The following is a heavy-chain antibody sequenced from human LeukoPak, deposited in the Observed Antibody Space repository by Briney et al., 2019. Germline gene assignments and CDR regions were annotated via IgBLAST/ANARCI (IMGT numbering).Heavy chain of an antibody. Sequence: SETLSLTCTVSGGSINSNNYYWGWIRQPPGKGLEWIGSIYSSGSAYYNPSLKSRVTISVDTSKNQFSLKLSSVTAADTAVYYCARGRQYQLLGYWGQGTLVTVSS. J-gene: IGHJ4*02. CDR3: ARGRQYQLLGY. CDR1: GGSINSNNYY. CDR2: IYSSGSA. D-gene: IGHD2-2*01. V-gene: IGHV4-39*01.